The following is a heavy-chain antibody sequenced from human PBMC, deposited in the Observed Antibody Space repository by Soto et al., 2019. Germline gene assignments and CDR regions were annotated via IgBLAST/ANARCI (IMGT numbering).Heavy chain of an antibody. CDR1: GDSISSGDYS. V-gene: IGHV4-30-4*01. Sequence: SETLSLTCTVSGDSISSGDYSWNWIRQPPGKGLEWIGYIYHSGNTHYSPSLKSRVTISVDRSRNQFSLKLSSVTAADTAVYYCARGNVLYSSSWLDYWGQGTLVTVSS. D-gene: IGHD6-6*01. CDR2: IYHSGNT. CDR3: ARGNVLYSSSWLDY. J-gene: IGHJ4*02.